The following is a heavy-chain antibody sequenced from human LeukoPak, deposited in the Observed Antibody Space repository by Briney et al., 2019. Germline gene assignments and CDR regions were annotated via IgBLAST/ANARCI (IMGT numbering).Heavy chain of an antibody. D-gene: IGHD1-26*01. CDR3: ARETTLGPTSRMDV. Sequence: PSQTLSLTCSVSGGSVSSGRYYWTWIRQPAGKGLEWIGRFYTSGSTNYNPSLESRVTISIDTSKNQFSLKLSSVTAADTAVYYCARETTLGPTSRMDVWGKGTTVTVSS. V-gene: IGHV4-61*02. CDR2: FYTSGST. CDR1: GGSVSSGRYY. J-gene: IGHJ6*04.